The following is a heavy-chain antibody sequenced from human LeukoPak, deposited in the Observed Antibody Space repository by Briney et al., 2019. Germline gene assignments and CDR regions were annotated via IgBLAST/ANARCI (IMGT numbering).Heavy chain of an antibody. Sequence: ASVKLSCKASGYIFTSYSMPWGRRAPGQGLEWMGIINPSGGTTNYAQKFQGRVTMTRETSTSTVYMDLSSLRSEDTAVYYCARDLSHRYYHSTGYAFDYWGQGTLVTVSS. CDR1: GYIFTSYS. V-gene: IGHV1-46*01. D-gene: IGHD3-22*01. CDR3: ARDLSHRYYHSTGYAFDY. J-gene: IGHJ4*02. CDR2: INPSGGTT.